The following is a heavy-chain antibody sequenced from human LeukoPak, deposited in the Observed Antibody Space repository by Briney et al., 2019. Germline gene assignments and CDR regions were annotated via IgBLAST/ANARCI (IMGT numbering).Heavy chain of an antibody. CDR1: GFTFSSYW. CDR3: ARDRGGSYSAIDY. V-gene: IGHV3-48*04. CDR2: ISSSSSTI. J-gene: IGHJ4*02. Sequence: GGTPRLSCAASGFTFSSYWMTWVCEAPGEGLEWVSFISSSSSTIYCADSVKGRFTISRDNAKNSLYLQMNSLRAEDTAVYYCARDRGGSYSAIDYWGQGTLVTVSS. D-gene: IGHD1-26*01.